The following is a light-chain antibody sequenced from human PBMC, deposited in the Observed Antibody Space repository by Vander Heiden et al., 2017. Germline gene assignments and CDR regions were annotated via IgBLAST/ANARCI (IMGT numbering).Light chain of an antibody. CDR3: QQLQHYPRT. CDR1: QGISSY. J-gene: IGKJ1*01. V-gene: IGKV1-9*01. Sequence: DIELTQSSPFLSASVGDRFTITCRPSQGISSYLAWFQQKPGKAPKLLIYAASTLPSGVPSRFSGSGSGTEFTLTISSLQPEDFATYYCQQLQHYPRTFGQGTKVXIK. CDR2: AAS.